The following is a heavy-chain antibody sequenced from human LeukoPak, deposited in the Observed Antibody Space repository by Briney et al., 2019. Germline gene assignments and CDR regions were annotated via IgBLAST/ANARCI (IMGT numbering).Heavy chain of an antibody. CDR3: ARDRAGTPGYYDSSGYFYYYYYMDV. V-gene: IGHV3-48*03. J-gene: IGHJ6*03. CDR1: GFTFSSYE. CDR2: ISSSGSTI. Sequence: PGGSLRLSCAASGFTFSSYEMNWVRQAPGKGLEWLSYISSSGSTIYYADSVKGRFTISRDNAKNSLYLQMNSLRAEDTAVYYCARDRAGTPGYYDSSGYFYYYYYMDVWGKGTTVTVSS. D-gene: IGHD3-22*01.